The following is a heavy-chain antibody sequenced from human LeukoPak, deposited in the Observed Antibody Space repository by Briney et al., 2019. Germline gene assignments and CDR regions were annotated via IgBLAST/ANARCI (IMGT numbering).Heavy chain of an antibody. CDR1: GFTFDDYG. J-gene: IGHJ4*02. CDR2: INWNGGST. V-gene: IGHV3-20*04. D-gene: IGHD3-9*01. Sequence: GGSLRLSCAASGFTFDDYGMSWVRQAPGKGLEWVSGINWNGGSTGYADSVKGRFTISRDNAKNSLYLQMNSLRAEDTALYYCARVGTYYDILAGYYSIYFDYWGQGTLVTVSS. CDR3: ARVGTYYDILAGYYSIYFDY.